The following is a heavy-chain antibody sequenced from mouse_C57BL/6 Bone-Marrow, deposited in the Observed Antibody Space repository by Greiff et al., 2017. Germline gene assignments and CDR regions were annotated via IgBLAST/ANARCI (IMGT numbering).Heavy chain of an antibody. Sequence: QVQLQQSGAELARPGASVKMSCKASGYTFTSYSMHWVKQRPGQGLEWIGYITPSSGYTKYNQKFKDKATLTADKSSSTAYMQLSSLTSEDCAVYYCARDGYSNYEREMDYWGQGTSVTVSS. CDR3: ARDGYSNYEREMDY. CDR2: ITPSSGYT. CDR1: GYTFTSYS. J-gene: IGHJ4*01. D-gene: IGHD2-5*01. V-gene: IGHV1-4*01.